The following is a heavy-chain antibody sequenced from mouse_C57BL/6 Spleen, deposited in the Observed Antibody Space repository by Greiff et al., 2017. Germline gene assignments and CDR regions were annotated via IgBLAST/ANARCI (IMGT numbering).Heavy chain of an antibody. J-gene: IGHJ4*01. CDR3: EIYYGSSYGDYYAVDY. CDR1: GYTFTSYW. CDR2: IHPNSGST. Sequence: QVQLKESGAELVKPGASVKLSCKASGYTFTSYWMHWVKQRPGQGLEWIGMIHPNSGSTNYNEKFKSKATLTVDKYSSTAYMQLSSLTSEDSAVYYCEIYYGSSYGDYYAVDYWGQRTSVPVSS. V-gene: IGHV1-64*01. D-gene: IGHD1-1*01.